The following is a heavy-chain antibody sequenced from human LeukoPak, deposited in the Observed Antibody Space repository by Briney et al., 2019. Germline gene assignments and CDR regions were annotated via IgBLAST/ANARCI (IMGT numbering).Heavy chain of an antibody. J-gene: IGHJ4*02. CDR2: ISGSGHST. Sequence: GGTLRLSCAASRFTFTIYGMSWVRQAPGKGLEWVSVISGSGHSTYYADSVKGRFTISRDNSKNTLYLQMNGLRAEDTAVYYCAKTLDDILTGYYYYFDYWGQGTLVTVSS. V-gene: IGHV3-23*01. CDR3: AKTLDDILTGYYYYFDY. CDR1: RFTFTIYG. D-gene: IGHD3-9*01.